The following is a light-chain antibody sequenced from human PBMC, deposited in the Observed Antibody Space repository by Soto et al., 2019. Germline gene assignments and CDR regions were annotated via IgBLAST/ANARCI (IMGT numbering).Light chain of an antibody. CDR2: DVS. CDR1: SSDVGGYNY. V-gene: IGLV2-11*01. J-gene: IGLJ1*01. Sequence: QSVLTQPRSVSGSPGQSVTISCTGTSSDVGGYNYVSWYQQHPGKAPKLMIYDVSKRPSGVPDRFSGSKSGNTASLTISGLQAEDEADYYCCSYAGSSYVFGTGTKVTLL. CDR3: CSYAGSSYV.